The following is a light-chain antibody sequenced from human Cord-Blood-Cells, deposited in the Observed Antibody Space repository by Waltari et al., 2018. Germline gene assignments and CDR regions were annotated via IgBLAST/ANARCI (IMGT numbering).Light chain of an antibody. CDR2: SNN. CDR3: AAWDDSLNGWV. Sequence: QSVLTQPPSASGTPGQRVTISCSGSSSNIGSNTVTWYQQLPGTAPKLLIYSNNQLPSGVPDRFSGSKSGTSASLAISGLQSEDEAEYYCAAWDDSLNGWVFGGGTKLTVL. J-gene: IGLJ3*02. V-gene: IGLV1-44*01. CDR1: SSNIGSNT.